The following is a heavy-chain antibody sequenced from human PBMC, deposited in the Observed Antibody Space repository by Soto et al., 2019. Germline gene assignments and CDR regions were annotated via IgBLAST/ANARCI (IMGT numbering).Heavy chain of an antibody. CDR3: ARAEATGTPLLDL. J-gene: IGHJ5*02. V-gene: IGHV3-21*01. Sequence: EVQLVESGGGLVKPGGSLRLSCAASGFTFSSYSLNWVRQAPGKGLEWVSSISSTSTYIYYADSMKGRFTISRDNAKNSLYLQMNSLRAEDTAVYYCARAEATGTPLLDLWGQGTLVTVSS. CDR1: GFTFSSYS. CDR2: ISSTSTYI. D-gene: IGHD1-1*01.